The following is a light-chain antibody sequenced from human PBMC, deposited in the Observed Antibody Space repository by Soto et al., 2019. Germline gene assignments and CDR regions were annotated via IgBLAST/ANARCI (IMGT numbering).Light chain of an antibody. J-gene: IGKJ1*01. CDR2: HAS. CDR3: QQRRT. Sequence: PGERATLSCRASQSVTNSLAWYQQKPGQAPRLLIYHASNRATGIPARFSGSGSGTNFTLTISSLEPADFAVYYCQQRRTFGHGTKVEI. CDR1: QSVTNS. V-gene: IGKV3-11*01.